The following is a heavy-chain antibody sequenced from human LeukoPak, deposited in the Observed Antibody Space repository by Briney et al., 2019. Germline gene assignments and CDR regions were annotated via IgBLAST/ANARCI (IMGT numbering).Heavy chain of an antibody. CDR1: GFIFSDHY. Sequence: GGSLRLSCAASGFIFSDHYMDWVRQAPGKGLEWVGRTRNEANIYTTKYAASVKGRFTISRDNSKNTLYLQMNSLRAEDTAVYYCGSSVVAAIDYWGQGTLVTVSS. D-gene: IGHD2-15*01. CDR3: GSSVVAAIDY. CDR2: TRNEANIYTT. J-gene: IGHJ4*02. V-gene: IGHV3-72*01.